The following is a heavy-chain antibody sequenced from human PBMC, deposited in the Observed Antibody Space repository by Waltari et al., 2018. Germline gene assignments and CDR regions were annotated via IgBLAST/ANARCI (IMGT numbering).Heavy chain of an antibody. D-gene: IGHD6-13*01. Sequence: QVHLVESGGGVVQPGKSLRLSCAASGFSFSDYAIHWVRQAPGNGMWWVAVIGYDGGKKYYADAVKGRFTVSRDNAKSMSSLQMNSLRAEDTAMYFCTRGDGWSAAGTYWFDPWGQGTLVTVSS. CDR3: TRGDGWSAAGTYWFDP. CDR1: GFSFSDYA. V-gene: IGHV3-33*01. CDR2: IGYDGGKK. J-gene: IGHJ5*02.